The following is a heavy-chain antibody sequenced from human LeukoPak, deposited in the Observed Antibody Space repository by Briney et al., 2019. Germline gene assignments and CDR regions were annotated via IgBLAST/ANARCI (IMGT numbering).Heavy chain of an antibody. CDR2: ISGSGGST. CDR1: GFTFSNYG. Sequence: GGTLRLSCAASGFTFSNYGMSWVRQAPGKGLEWVSTISGSGGSTYYADSVKGRLTISRDNSKNMLYLQMNSLRAEDTAVYYCAKRDGNYWGQGTLVTVSS. J-gene: IGHJ4*02. V-gene: IGHV3-23*01. CDR3: AKRDGNY.